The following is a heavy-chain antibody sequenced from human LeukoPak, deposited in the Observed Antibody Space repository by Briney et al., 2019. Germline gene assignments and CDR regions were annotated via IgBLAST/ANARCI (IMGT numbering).Heavy chain of an antibody. CDR1: GGSIRSYY. Sequence: SETLSLTCAVSGGSIRSYYWSWIRQPPGKGLEWIGHVYNSGSTNYNPSLKSRVTISVDTSKNQFSLKLSSVTAADTAVYYCARDPYEGGLDAFDIWGQGTMVTVSS. J-gene: IGHJ3*02. CDR3: ARDPYEGGLDAFDI. D-gene: IGHD3-22*01. CDR2: VYNSGST. V-gene: IGHV4-59*01.